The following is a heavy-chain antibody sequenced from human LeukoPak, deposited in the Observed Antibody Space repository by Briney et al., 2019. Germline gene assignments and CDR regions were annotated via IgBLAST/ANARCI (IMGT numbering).Heavy chain of an antibody. CDR1: GFTFSSYA. D-gene: IGHD3-9*01. CDR2: ISGSGGST. V-gene: IGHV3-23*01. Sequence: GGSLRLSCAASGFTFSSYAMSWVRQAPGKGLEWVSAISGSGGSTYYADSVKGRFTISRDNSKNTLYLQMNSLRAEDTAVYYCATSGRGLRYFDWLLRVFDYWGQGTLVTVSS. J-gene: IGHJ4*02. CDR3: ATSGRGLRYFDWLLRVFDY.